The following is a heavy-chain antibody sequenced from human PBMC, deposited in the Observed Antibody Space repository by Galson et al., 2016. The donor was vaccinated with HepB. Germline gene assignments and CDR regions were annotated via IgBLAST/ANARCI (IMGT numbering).Heavy chain of an antibody. CDR1: GGSITSINY. D-gene: IGHD5-12*01. V-gene: IGHV4-39*01. Sequence: SETLSLTCTVSGGSITSINYWGWIRQPPGKGLEWIGSIYHAGHTYYNPSLKSRVTMSVHTSKNQFFSSLNSVTAADTALYYCARLGGYDGDPYFDYWGQGKVVTVAS. CDR2: IYHAGHT. J-gene: IGHJ4*02. CDR3: ARLGGYDGDPYFDY.